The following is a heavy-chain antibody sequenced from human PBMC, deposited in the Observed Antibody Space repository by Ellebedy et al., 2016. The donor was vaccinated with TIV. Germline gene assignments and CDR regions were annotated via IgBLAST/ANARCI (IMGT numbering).Heavy chain of an antibody. CDR2: IYHSGNT. CDR1: GYSISSGYY. V-gene: IGHV4-38-2*02. D-gene: IGHD3-10*01. Sequence: SETLSLTXTVSGYSISSGYYWGWIRQPPGKGLEWIGSIYHSGNTYYNPSLKSRVTISVDTSKNQFSLKVSSVTAADSAVYYCARDGPRYYGSGTINYWGQGTLVTVSS. CDR3: ARDGPRYYGSGTINY. J-gene: IGHJ4*02.